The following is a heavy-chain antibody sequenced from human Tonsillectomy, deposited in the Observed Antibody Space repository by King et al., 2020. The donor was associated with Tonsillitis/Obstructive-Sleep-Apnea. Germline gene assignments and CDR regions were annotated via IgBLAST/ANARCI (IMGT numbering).Heavy chain of an antibody. Sequence: EVQLVESGGGLVQPGGSRRLSCSASGFTFSSYAMHWFRQTPGKGLEYVSGISSNGGSAYYADSVKGRITISRDNSKNTLYLQMNSLRAEDTAVYYCVKLGGFGELLSWGQGTLVTVSS. V-gene: IGHV3-64D*06. CDR1: GFTFSSYA. CDR3: VKLGGFGELLS. D-gene: IGHD3-10*01. CDR2: ISSNGGSA. J-gene: IGHJ4*02.